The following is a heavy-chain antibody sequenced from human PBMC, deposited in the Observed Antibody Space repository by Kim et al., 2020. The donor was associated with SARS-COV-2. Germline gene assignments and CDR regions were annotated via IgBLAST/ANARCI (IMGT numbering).Heavy chain of an antibody. D-gene: IGHD1-7*01. J-gene: IGHJ6*02. Sequence: GGSLRLSCVVSGFTFSYYAMHWVRQAPGKGLEWVAIISYDGSRKYYADSVKGRFTISRDNSKNTVYLQMNSLRVEDTAVYYCATDRLRYNGNYGPDYYSGMDVWGQGPTVTVSS. CDR3: ATDRLRYNGNYGPDYYSGMDV. V-gene: IGHV3-30-3*01. CDR1: GFTFSYYA. CDR2: ISYDGSRK.